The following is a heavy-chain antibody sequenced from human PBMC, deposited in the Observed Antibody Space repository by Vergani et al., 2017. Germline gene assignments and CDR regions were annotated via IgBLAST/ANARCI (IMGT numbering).Heavy chain of an antibody. J-gene: IGHJ4*02. CDR1: GFTFSSYG. V-gene: IGHV3-30*18. CDR3: ANLLQPLLQFDY. D-gene: IGHD1-26*01. Sequence: QVQLVESGGGVVQPGRSLRLSCAASGFTFSSYGMHWVRQAPGKGLEWVAVISYDGSNKYYADSVKGRFTISRDNSKNTLYLQMNSLRAEDTAVYYCANLLQPLLQFDYWGQGTLVTVSS. CDR2: ISYDGSNK.